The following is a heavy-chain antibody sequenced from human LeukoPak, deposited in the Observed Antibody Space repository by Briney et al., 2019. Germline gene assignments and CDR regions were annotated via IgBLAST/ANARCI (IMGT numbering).Heavy chain of an antibody. V-gene: IGHV4-34*01. CDR2: INHSGST. CDR3: ARDSSSWYVTIGYWFDP. J-gene: IGHJ5*02. Sequence: PSETLSLTCAVYGGSFSGYYWSWIRQPPGKGLEWIGEINHSGSTSYNPSLKSRVTMSVDTSKNQFSLKLSSVTAADTAVYYCARDSSSWYVTIGYWFDPWGQGTLVTVSS. D-gene: IGHD6-13*01. CDR1: GGSFSGYY.